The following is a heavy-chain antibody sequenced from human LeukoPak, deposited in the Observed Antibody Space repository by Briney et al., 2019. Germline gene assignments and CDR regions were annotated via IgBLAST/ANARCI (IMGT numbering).Heavy chain of an antibody. CDR2: IYPGDSDT. V-gene: IGHV5-51*01. J-gene: IGHJ6*03. CDR3: ARLDTVTKDYYYYYMDV. Sequence: GESLKISCKGSGYSFTSYWIGWVRQRPGKGLEWMGIIYPGDSDTRYSPSFQGQVTISADKSISTAYLQWSSLKASDTAMYYCARLDTVTKDYYYYYMDVWGKGTTVTVSS. CDR1: GYSFTSYW. D-gene: IGHD4-17*01.